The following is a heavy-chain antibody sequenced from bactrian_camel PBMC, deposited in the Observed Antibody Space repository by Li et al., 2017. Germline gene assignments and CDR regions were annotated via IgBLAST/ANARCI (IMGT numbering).Heavy chain of an antibody. J-gene: IGHJ6*01. V-gene: IGHV3S40*01. CDR3: SKSLIGGEEWVGAGADFGY. CDR2: INSGGGST. Sequence: VQLVESGGGSVQAGGSLRLSCAQSGYSYSTERRYCMGWFRQAPGKGLEWVSGINSGGGSTYYADSVKGRFTISRDNAKNTLYLQLNSLKTEDTAMYFCSKSLIGGEEWVGAGADFGYWGQGTQVTVS. D-gene: IGHD5*01. CDR1: GYSYSTERRYC.